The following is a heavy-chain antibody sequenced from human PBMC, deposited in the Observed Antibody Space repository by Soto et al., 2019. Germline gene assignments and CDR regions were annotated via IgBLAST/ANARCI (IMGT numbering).Heavy chain of an antibody. Sequence: EASVKVSCKDSGGLFSSFAISWVRQAPGQGLEWMGGIIPVFGTTNYAQKFQDRVTITADESTNTAYMELSSLRSDDTAMYYCARGGGPYVWFNEFWGQGTQVTVSS. CDR3: ARGGGPYVWFNEF. CDR2: IIPVFGTT. V-gene: IGHV1-69*13. J-gene: IGHJ4*02. D-gene: IGHD3-16*01. CDR1: GGLFSSFA.